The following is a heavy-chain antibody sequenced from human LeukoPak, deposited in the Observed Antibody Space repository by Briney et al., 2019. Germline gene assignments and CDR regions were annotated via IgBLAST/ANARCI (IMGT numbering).Heavy chain of an antibody. J-gene: IGHJ4*02. D-gene: IGHD3-9*01. CDR3: ARDSRYDILTGLDY. V-gene: IGHV1-18*01. CDR2: INTHSGRR. Sequence: ASVKVSCKASGYTFTNYGITWVRQAPGQGLEWMGWINTHSGRRNYPEKFEDRVTMTTDTSTSTAYMELRSLRSDDTAVYYCARDSRYDILTGLDYWGQGTLVTVSS. CDR1: GYTFTNYG.